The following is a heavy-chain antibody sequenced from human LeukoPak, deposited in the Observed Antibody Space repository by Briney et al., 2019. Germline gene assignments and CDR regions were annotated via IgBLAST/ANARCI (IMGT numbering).Heavy chain of an antibody. CDR3: ARVSRWFLAVAGYADF. V-gene: IGHV4-34*01. CDR1: VVSFSGYS. CDR2: TNHRGST. J-gene: IGHJ4*02. D-gene: IGHD6-19*01. Sequence: PSETLSLTCAFSVVSFSGYSWSWIRQTPGQGLEWIGETNHRGSTNYNPSLKSRVTISVDASKSQFYLKLSSVTAADTAVYYCARVSRWFLAVAGYADFWGQGTQVTVSS.